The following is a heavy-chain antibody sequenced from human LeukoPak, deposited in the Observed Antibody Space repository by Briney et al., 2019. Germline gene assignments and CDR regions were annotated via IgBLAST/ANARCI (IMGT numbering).Heavy chain of an antibody. J-gene: IGHJ4*02. V-gene: IGHV4-59*01. CDR2: IFYSGTT. D-gene: IGHD3-22*01. CDR3: ARGGWNKFDY. Sequence: SETLSLTCTVSGGSISSYYWSWIRQPPGKGLEWIGFIFYSGTTNYNPSLKSRVTISEDTSKNQFSLKLSSVAAADTAVYYCARGGWNKFDYWGQGTLVTVSS. CDR1: GGSISSYY.